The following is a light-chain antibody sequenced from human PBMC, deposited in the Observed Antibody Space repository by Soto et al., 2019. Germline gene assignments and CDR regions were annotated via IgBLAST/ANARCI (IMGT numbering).Light chain of an antibody. J-gene: IGKJ3*01. CDR3: QQRSNWPPL. CDR1: QSVSSY. Sequence: EIVLTQSPATLSLSPGERVTLSCRASQSVSSYLAWYQHKPGQAPRLLIYDASNRATGIPARFSGSGSGTDFTLTISSLEPEDFSVYYCQQRSNWPPLFGPGTKVDIK. V-gene: IGKV3-11*01. CDR2: DAS.